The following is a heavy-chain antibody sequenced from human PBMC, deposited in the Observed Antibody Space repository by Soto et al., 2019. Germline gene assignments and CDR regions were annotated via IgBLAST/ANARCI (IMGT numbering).Heavy chain of an antibody. CDR1: GGTFSSYA. Sequence: QVQLVQSGAEVKKPGSSVKVSCKASGGTFSSYAISWVRQAPGQGLEWMGGIIPIFGTANYAQKFQGRVTITADESTSTAYMELSSLRSEDTAVYYCARGGGPLRPDYYYCYGMDVWGQGTTVTVSS. J-gene: IGHJ6*02. CDR2: IIPIFGTA. CDR3: ARGGGPLRPDYYYCYGMDV. V-gene: IGHV1-69*01. D-gene: IGHD5-12*01.